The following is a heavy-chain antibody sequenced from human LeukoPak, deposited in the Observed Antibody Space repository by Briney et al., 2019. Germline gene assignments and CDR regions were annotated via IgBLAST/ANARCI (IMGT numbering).Heavy chain of an antibody. CDR3: ASLGLGYCSSTSCYTDY. Sequence: GASVKVSCKASGYTFTSYDINWVRQATGQGLEWMGWMNPNSGNTGYAQKFQGRVTMTRNTSISTAYMEPSSLRSEDTAVYYCASLGLGYCSSTSCYTDYWGQGTLVTVSS. V-gene: IGHV1-8*01. D-gene: IGHD2-2*01. CDR1: GYTFTSYD. J-gene: IGHJ4*02. CDR2: MNPNSGNT.